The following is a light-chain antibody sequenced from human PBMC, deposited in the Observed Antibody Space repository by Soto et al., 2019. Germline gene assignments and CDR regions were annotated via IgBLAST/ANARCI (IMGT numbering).Light chain of an antibody. CDR1: SSNIGAGYE. Sequence: QSVLTQPPSVSEAPGQRVTISCTGSSSNIGAGYEAHWYQQVPGTAPKLLIYENNNRPSGVPDRFSGSKSGTSASLAITGFQAEVEAKYSCQPYDSGLGVYVFGTGTKLTVL. CDR2: ENN. CDR3: QPYDSGLGVYV. V-gene: IGLV1-40*01. J-gene: IGLJ1*01.